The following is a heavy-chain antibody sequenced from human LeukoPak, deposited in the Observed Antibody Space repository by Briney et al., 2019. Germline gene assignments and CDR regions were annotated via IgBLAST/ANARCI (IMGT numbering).Heavy chain of an antibody. CDR2: ISSSSSYI. D-gene: IGHD5-18*01. V-gene: IGHV3-21*01. CDR3: ARDPSTWMQLWNGDDY. Sequence: GGSLRLSCAASGFTFSSYSMNWVRQAPGKGLEWVSSISSSSSYIYYADSVKGRFTISRDNAKNSLYLQMNSLRAEDTAVYYCARDPSTWMQLWNGDDYWGQGTLVTVSS. J-gene: IGHJ4*02. CDR1: GFTFSSYS.